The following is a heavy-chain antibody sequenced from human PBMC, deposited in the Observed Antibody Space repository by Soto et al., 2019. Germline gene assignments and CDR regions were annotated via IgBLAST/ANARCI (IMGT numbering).Heavy chain of an antibody. CDR3: AKQQGPGTPYYYAMDV. D-gene: IGHD1-1*01. CDR1: GFTFSSYA. CDR2: IRGSGDRT. Sequence: EVQLLESGGGLVQPGGSLRLSCAASGFTFSSYAMSWVRQAPGKGLEWVSVIRGSGDRTYYADSVKGRFTISRDNSKNTLYMQMNTLRAEGTAVYYCAKQQGPGTPYYYAMDVWGQGTTVTVSS. J-gene: IGHJ6*02. V-gene: IGHV3-23*01.